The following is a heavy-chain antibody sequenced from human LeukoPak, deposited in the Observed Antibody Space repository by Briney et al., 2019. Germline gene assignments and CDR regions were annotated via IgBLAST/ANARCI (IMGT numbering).Heavy chain of an antibody. CDR3: AKDGNWARFED. CDR1: GFTFSSYA. J-gene: IGHJ4*02. CDR2: MSGSGGST. D-gene: IGHD7-27*01. V-gene: IGHV3-23*01. Sequence: GGSLRLSCAASGFTFSSYAMSWVRQAPGKGLEWVSVMSGSGGSTYYADSVKGRFTISRDNSKNMVWLQINSPTAEDTATYYCAKDGNWARFEDWGQGTLVTVSS.